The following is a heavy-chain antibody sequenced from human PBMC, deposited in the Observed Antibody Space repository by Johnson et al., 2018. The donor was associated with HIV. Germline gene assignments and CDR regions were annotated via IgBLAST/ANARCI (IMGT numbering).Heavy chain of an antibody. J-gene: IGHJ3*02. D-gene: IGHD6-6*01. V-gene: IGHV3-7*03. Sequence: VQLVESGGGVVRPGGSLRLSCAASGFTFDDYGMSWVRQAPGKGLEWVANIKQDGSEKYYVDSVKGRFTISRNNAKKSLYLQMNSLRPEDTALYYCARPIAARDAFDIWGQGTMVTVSS. CDR1: GFTFDDYG. CDR3: ARPIAARDAFDI. CDR2: IKQDGSEK.